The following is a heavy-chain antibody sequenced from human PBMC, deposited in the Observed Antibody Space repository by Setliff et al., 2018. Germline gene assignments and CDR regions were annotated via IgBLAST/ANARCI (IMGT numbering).Heavy chain of an antibody. CDR1: GASLSSGTYY. CDR2: VYDSGTT. Sequence: SETLSLTCTVSGASLSSGTYYWGWIRQPPGKGLEWIGIVYDSGTTYYNPSLKSRVTIFVDTSKNQFSLNLNSVTAADTGVYYCASCRYQVPYDYWGQGILVTVSS. V-gene: IGHV4-39*01. CDR3: ASCRYQVPYDY. J-gene: IGHJ4*02. D-gene: IGHD2-2*01.